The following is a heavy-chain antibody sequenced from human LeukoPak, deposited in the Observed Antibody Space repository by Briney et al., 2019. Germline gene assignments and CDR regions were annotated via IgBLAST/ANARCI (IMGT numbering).Heavy chain of an antibody. V-gene: IGHV3-30*04. CDR3: ARGTYGSGSYYYYFYGMDV. CDR2: ISYDGSEK. J-gene: IGHJ6*02. Sequence: GRSLRLSCAASGFTFSTYTIHWVRQAPGKGLEWVAVISYDGSEKNHADSVEGRFTISRDNSKNTLCLQMNSLRAEDTAVYSCARGTYGSGSYYYYFYGMDVWGRGTTVTVSS. D-gene: IGHD3-10*01. CDR1: GFTFSTYT.